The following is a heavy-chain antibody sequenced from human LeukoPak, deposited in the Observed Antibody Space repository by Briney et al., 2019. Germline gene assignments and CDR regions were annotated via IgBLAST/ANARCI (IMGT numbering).Heavy chain of an antibody. J-gene: IGHJ4*02. V-gene: IGHV3-23*01. CDR3: AKVRARVGATFFDY. CDR1: GFTFSSYA. D-gene: IGHD1-26*01. CDR2: ISGSGGST. Sequence: PGGSLRLSXAASGFTFSSYAMSWVRQAPGKGLEWVSAISGSGGSTYYADSVKGRFTISRDNSKNTLYLQMNSLRAEDTAVYYCAKVRARVGATFFDYWGQGTLVTVSS.